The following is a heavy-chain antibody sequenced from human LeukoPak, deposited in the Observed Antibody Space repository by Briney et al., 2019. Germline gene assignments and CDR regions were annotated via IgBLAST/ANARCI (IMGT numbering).Heavy chain of an antibody. D-gene: IGHD2-15*01. Sequence: GASVKVSCKASGHTFINYAIHWVRQGPGQRLEWVGWTNVGNGDTKYSQRFQGRVTVTRDTSASTAYMELSRLRSEDTAIYYCATSEEGRWGQGTLVTVSS. CDR1: GHTFINYA. CDR3: ATSEEGR. V-gene: IGHV1-3*01. J-gene: IGHJ4*02. CDR2: TNVGNGDT.